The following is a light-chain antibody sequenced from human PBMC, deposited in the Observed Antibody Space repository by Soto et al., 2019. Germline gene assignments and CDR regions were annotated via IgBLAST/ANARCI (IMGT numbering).Light chain of an antibody. Sequence: EVVLTQSPVTLSLSPGERATLSCRASQSFRGLLAWYQQKPGQAPRLLLYDASSRATGIPDRVSGSGSGTDFTLTISRLEPEDFAVYYCQQYARPPYAFGQGTKVDIK. CDR1: QSFRGL. CDR2: DAS. CDR3: QQYARPPYA. J-gene: IGKJ2*01. V-gene: IGKV3-20*01.